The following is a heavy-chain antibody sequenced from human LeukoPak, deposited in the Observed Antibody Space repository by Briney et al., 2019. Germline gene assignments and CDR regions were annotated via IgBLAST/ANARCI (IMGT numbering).Heavy chain of an antibody. J-gene: IGHJ4*02. V-gene: IGHV3-23*01. CDR2: ISGSGGHT. D-gene: IGHD6-13*01. CDR1: GFTFSSYA. Sequence: GGSLRVSCAASGFTFSSYAMNWVRQAPGKGLEWVSGISGSGGHTYYADSVKGRFTISRDNSKNTLYLQMNSLRAEDTALYYCAKRVHSSSWYAAFDYWGQGNRVTVSS. CDR3: AKRVHSSSWYAAFDY.